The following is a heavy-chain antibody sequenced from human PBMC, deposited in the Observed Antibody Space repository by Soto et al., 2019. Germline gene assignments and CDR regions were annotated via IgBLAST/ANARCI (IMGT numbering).Heavy chain of an antibody. J-gene: IGHJ4*02. D-gene: IGHD4-4*01. CDR1: GFIFNAYA. CDR2: IGGSGGNT. V-gene: IGHV3-23*01. Sequence: EVPLLESGGGLVQPGGSLRLSCAASGFIFNAYAMTWVRQAPGKGQEWVSAIGGSGGNTYYAASVKGRFTISRDNSKDTVDLEMNRLRVDDTAVYFCARVASDYINSADHWGQGILVTVSS. CDR3: ARVASDYINSADH.